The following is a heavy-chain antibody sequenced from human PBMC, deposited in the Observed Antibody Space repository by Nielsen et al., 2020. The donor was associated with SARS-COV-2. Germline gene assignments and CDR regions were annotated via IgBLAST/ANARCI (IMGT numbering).Heavy chain of an antibody. V-gene: IGHV4-31*03. Sequence: SETLSLTCTVSGGSITSGRFYWTWIRQRPGKGLEWIGCTSYSGGTYYNPSLKSRLSMSLDRSENHFSLQLSSLTAADTAIYYCAREIPGTSGTLVVRGRGFDPWGQGTLVTVSS. CDR2: TSYSGGT. CDR1: GGSITSGRFY. CDR3: AREIPGTSGTLVVRGRGFDP. J-gene: IGHJ5*02. D-gene: IGHD3-10*01.